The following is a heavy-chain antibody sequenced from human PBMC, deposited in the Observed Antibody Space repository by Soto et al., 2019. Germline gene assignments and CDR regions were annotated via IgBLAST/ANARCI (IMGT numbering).Heavy chain of an antibody. J-gene: IGHJ2*01. D-gene: IGHD6-13*01. CDR3: ARAGPWQQLVQHSILGYFDL. Sequence: QVQLQESGPGLVKPSQTLSLTCTVSGGSISSGGYYWSWIRQHPGKGLEWIGYIYYSGSTYYNPSLKSRVTISVDTSKNPFSLKLSSVTAADTAVYYCARAGPWQQLVQHSILGYFDLWGRGTLVTVSS. CDR2: IYYSGST. CDR1: GGSISSGGYY. V-gene: IGHV4-31*03.